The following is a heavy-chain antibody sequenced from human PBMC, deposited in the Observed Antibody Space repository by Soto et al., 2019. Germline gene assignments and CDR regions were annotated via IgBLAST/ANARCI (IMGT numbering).Heavy chain of an antibody. CDR2: IYHSGST. Sequence: AVSGGSISSSNWWSWVRQPPGKGLEWIGEIYHSGSTNYNPSLKSRVTISVDKSKNQFSLKLSSVTAADTAVYYCARSVPTKLRNYGMDVWGQGTTVTVSS. J-gene: IGHJ6*02. CDR1: GGSISSSNW. V-gene: IGHV4-4*02. CDR3: ARSVPTKLRNYGMDV. D-gene: IGHD1-7*01.